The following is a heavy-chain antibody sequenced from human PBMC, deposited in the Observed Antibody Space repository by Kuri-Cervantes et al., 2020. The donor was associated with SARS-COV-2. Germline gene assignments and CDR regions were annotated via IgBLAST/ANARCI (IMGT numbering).Heavy chain of an antibody. J-gene: IGHJ6*03. D-gene: IGHD3-3*01. CDR1: GFTFSSYA. V-gene: IGHV3-21*01. Sequence: GGSLRLSCAASGFTFSSYAMHWVRQAPGKGLEWVSSISSSSSYIYYADSVKGRFTISRDNAKNSLYLQMNSLRAEDTAVYYCAKGPYYDFWSGYYIYMDVWGKGTTVTVSS. CDR3: AKGPYYDFWSGYYIYMDV. CDR2: ISSSSSYI.